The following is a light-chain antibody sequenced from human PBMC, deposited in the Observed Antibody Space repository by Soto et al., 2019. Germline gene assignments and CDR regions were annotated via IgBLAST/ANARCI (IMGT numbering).Light chain of an antibody. V-gene: IGLV2-14*01. J-gene: IGLJ1*01. Sequence: QSALTQPASVSGSPGQSIAISCTGTSGDVGGYDYVSWYQQHPDKAPKLMIYEVTKRPSWVSNRFSGSKSGNTASLTISGLQPGDEADYYCSSHTSGSTRVFGSGTKVTVL. CDR3: SSHTSGSTRV. CDR2: EVT. CDR1: SGDVGGYDY.